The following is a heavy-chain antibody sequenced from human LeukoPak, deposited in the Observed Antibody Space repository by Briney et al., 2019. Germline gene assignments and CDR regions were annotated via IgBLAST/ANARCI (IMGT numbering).Heavy chain of an antibody. J-gene: IGHJ4*02. V-gene: IGHV3-21*01. CDR2: ISTSSTYI. CDR3: ARVSPNTVTTLQYFDY. Sequence: GGSLRLSCAASGFTFSDYSMNWVRQAPGKGLEWVSCISTSSTYIYYADSLQGRFAISRDNAQNSLFLQMHSLRVEDTAVYYCARVSPNTVTTLQYFDYWGQGTLVTVSS. CDR1: GFTFSDYS. D-gene: IGHD4-17*01.